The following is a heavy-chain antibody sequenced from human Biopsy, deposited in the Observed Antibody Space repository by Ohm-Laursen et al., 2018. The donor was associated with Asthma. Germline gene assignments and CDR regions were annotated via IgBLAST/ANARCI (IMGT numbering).Heavy chain of an antibody. CDR2: IHNSGNT. J-gene: IGHJ5*02. CDR1: GGSISSDY. D-gene: IGHD5-18*01. V-gene: IGHV4-59*01. CDR3: ARGQGRGIQLWSLDP. Sequence: TLSLTCTVSGGSISSDYWSWLRQSPGKGLEWIGYIHNSGNTNYNPSLKSRVTISLDTSKNHFSLRLSFMTAADTAVYFCARGQGRGIQLWSLDPWGQGILVTVSS.